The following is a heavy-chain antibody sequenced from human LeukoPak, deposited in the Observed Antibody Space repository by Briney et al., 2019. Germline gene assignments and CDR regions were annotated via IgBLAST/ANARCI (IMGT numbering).Heavy chain of an antibody. J-gene: IGHJ4*02. CDR1: GFTFSSYS. D-gene: IGHD6-19*01. Sequence: GGSLRLSCAASGFTFSSYSMNWVRQAPGKGLEWVSYISSSSSTIYYADSVKGRFTISRDYAKNSLYLQMNSLRDEDTAVYYCARDRGSSGWYGSLDYWGQGTLVTVSS. CDR2: ISSSSSTI. CDR3: ARDRGSSGWYGSLDY. V-gene: IGHV3-48*02.